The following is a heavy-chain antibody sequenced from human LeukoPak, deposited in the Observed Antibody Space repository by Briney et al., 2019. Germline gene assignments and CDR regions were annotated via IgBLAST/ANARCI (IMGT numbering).Heavy chain of an antibody. CDR3: ARRVVAAAGTRMYYFDY. Sequence: PSETLSLTCTVSGGSISSSSYYWGWIRQPPGKGLEWIGSIYYSGSTYYNPSLKSRVTISVDTSKNQFSLKLSSVTAADTAVYYCARRVVAAAGTRMYYFDYWGQGTLVTVSS. CDR1: GGSISSSSYY. CDR2: IYYSGST. V-gene: IGHV4-39*01. D-gene: IGHD6-13*01. J-gene: IGHJ4*02.